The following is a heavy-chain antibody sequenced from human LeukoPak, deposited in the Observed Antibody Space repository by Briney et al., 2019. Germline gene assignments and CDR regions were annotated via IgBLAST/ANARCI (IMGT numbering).Heavy chain of an antibody. CDR3: ARGGRYFDA. V-gene: IGHV4-59*01. CDR1: GGSISSNY. J-gene: IGHJ4*02. Sequence: SETLSLTCTVSGGSISSNYWSWLRQPPGKGLEWIGYIYYSGTTNYNPSLTGRVAISVDTSTNQFSLKLYSVTAADTAVYYCARGGRYFDAWGQGTLVTVSS. CDR2: IYYSGTT. D-gene: IGHD3-16*01.